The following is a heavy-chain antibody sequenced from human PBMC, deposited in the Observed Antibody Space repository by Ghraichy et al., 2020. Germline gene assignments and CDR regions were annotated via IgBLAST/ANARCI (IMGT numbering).Heavy chain of an antibody. Sequence: SETLSLTCAVYGGSFSGYYWSWIRQPPGKGLEWIGEINHSGSTNYNPSLKSRVTISVDTSKNQFSLKLSSVTAADTAVYYCARGDWLKFDPWGQGTLVTVSS. J-gene: IGHJ5*02. CDR3: ARGDWLKFDP. D-gene: IGHD3/OR15-3a*01. V-gene: IGHV4-34*01. CDR2: INHSGST. CDR1: GGSFSGYY.